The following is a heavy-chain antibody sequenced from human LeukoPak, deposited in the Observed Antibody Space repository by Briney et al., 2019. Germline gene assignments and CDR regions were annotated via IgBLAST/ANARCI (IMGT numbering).Heavy chain of an antibody. CDR1: GFTFSSYA. Sequence: GGSLRLSCAASGFTFSSYAMSWVRQAPGKGPECISGFSGSGGSTYYADSVKGRFTISRDNAKNSLYLQMNSLRAEDTAVYYCAELGITMIGGVWGKGTTVTISS. V-gene: IGHV3-23*01. J-gene: IGHJ6*04. D-gene: IGHD3-10*02. CDR2: FSGSGGST. CDR3: AELGITMIGGV.